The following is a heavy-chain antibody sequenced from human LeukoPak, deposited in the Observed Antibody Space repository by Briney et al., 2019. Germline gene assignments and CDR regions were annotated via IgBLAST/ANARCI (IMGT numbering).Heavy chain of an antibody. V-gene: IGHV1-8*01. CDR2: MNPNSGDT. J-gene: IGHJ4*02. CDR1: GYTSTSYD. D-gene: IGHD7-27*01. CDR3: ARGPGGTGSLFDY. Sequence: GASVKVSCKASGYTSTSYDINWVRQATGQGLEWMGWMNPNSGDTGYVQKFQGRVTMTRSTSISTAYMELSSLRSEDTAVYYCARGPGGTGSLFDYWGQGTPVTVSS.